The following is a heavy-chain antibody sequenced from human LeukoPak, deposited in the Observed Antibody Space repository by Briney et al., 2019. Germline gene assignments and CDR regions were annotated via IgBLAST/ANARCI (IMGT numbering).Heavy chain of an antibody. CDR1: GYTFTNYG. CDR3: ASGTRRAFDI. V-gene: IGHV1-18*01. J-gene: IGHJ3*02. CDR2: ISAYNGNT. D-gene: IGHD6-13*01. Sequence: ASVKVSCKASGYTFTNYGISWVRQAPGQGLEWMGWISAYNGNTNYAQNLQGRVAMATDTSTSTAYMELRSLRSDDTAVYYCASGTRRAFDIWGQGTMVTVSS.